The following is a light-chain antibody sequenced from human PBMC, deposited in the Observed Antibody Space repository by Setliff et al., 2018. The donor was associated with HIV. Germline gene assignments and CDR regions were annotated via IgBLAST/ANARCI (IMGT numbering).Light chain of an antibody. V-gene: IGLV2-11*01. CDR2: DVS. CDR3: SSYISSSTV. Sequence: QSALTQPRSVSGSPGQSVTISCTGTSSDVGGYNYVSWYQQHPGKAPKLMIYDVSKRPSGVPDRFSGSKSGNTASLTISGLQAEDEADYYCSSYISSSTVFGGGTKVTV. J-gene: IGLJ2*01. CDR1: SSDVGGYNY.